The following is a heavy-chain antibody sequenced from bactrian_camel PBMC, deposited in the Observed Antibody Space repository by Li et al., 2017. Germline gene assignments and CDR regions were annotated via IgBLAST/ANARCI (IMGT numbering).Heavy chain of an antibody. J-gene: IGHJ4*01. V-gene: IGHV3S53*01. Sequence: VQLVESGGGSVQTGGSLRLSCVASGYDYSRLYMAWFRQRPGQEREAVAAIDNIGSATYTHSVAGRFTISKDNAKNTLFLQMNSLTVEDSAMYYCAADVVNLQMARWYTYWGQGTQVTVS. CDR3: AADVVNLQMARWYTY. CDR1: GYDYSRLY. CDR2: IDNIGSA. D-gene: IGHD1*01.